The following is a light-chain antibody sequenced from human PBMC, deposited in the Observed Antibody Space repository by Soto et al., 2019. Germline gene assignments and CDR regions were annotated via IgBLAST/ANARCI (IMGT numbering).Light chain of an antibody. Sequence: DIQMTQSPSTLSASVGDRVTITCRASQSISSWLAWYQQKPGKAPKFLNYKAASLESGVPTRFSGREWRTDFTLTISSPQHDYFATYYCQQYSNYWTFGQGTKVEIK. CDR2: KAA. V-gene: IGKV1-5*03. CDR3: QQYSNYWT. CDR1: QSISSW. J-gene: IGKJ1*01.